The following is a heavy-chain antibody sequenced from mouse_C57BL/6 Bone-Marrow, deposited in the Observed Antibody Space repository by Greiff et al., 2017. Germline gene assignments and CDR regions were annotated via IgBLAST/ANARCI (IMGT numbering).Heavy chain of an antibody. CDR2: LYPRSGNT. CDR1: GYTFTSYG. D-gene: IGHD2-5*01. CDR3: ARNYSNSFYYAMDY. V-gene: IGHV1-81*01. Sequence: QVQLKQSGAELARPGASVKLSCTASGYTFTSYGISWVKQRTGQGLEWIGELYPRSGNTYYNAQFKGKATLTADKSSSTAYMELRSLTSEDSAVYFCARNYSNSFYYAMDYWGQGTSVTVSS. J-gene: IGHJ4*01.